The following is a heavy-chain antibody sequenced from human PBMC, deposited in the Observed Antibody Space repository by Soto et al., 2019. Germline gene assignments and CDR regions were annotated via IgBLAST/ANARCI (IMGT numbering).Heavy chain of an antibody. CDR1: GDSINSGGYS. CDR2: IFASGSS. J-gene: IGHJ5*02. D-gene: IGHD2-15*01. CDR3: AREAAENWFDP. Sequence: SETLSLTCAVSGDSINSGGYSWSWIRQPPGKGLEWIGYIFASGSSYYTPSLRSRVTMSVDRSRNLFSLKLNSVTAADTAVYFCAREAAENWFDPWGQGTLVTVSS. V-gene: IGHV4-30-2*01.